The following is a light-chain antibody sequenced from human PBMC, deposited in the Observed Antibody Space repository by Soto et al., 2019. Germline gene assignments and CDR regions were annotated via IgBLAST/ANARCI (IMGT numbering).Light chain of an antibody. V-gene: IGKV1-39*01. CDR2: AAS. CDR3: QQSYSTLSIR. J-gene: IGKJ5*01. Sequence: DIQMTQSPSSLSASVGDRVTITCRASESISRHLNGYQQKPGKAPNLLIYAASTLQNGVPSRFSGSGSGTDFTLTIISLQPEDFATYYWQQSYSTLSIRFGQATRLAIK. CDR1: ESISRH.